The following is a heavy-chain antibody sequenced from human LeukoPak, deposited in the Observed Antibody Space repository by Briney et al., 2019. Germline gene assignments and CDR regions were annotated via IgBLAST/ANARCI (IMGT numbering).Heavy chain of an antibody. V-gene: IGHV3-48*03. CDR2: ISSSGSTI. Sequence: PRGSPRLSCAASGFTFSSYEMNWVRQAPGKGLEWVSYISSSGSTIYYADSVKGRFTISRDNAKNSLYLQVNSLRAEDTAVYYCARVFRAYYYDSSCLDYWGQGTLVTVSS. J-gene: IGHJ4*01. D-gene: IGHD3-22*01. CDR3: ARVFRAYYYDSSCLDY. CDR1: GFTFSSYE.